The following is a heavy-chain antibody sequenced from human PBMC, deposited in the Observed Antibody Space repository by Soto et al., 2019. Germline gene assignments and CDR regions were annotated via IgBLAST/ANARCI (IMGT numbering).Heavy chain of an antibody. CDR2: IYYSGST. CDR3: ARDRPHYGSGSYAVESLDY. V-gene: IGHV4-31*03. CDR1: GGSISSGGYY. J-gene: IGHJ4*02. Sequence: QVQLQESGPGLVKPSQTLSLTCTVSGGSISSGGYYWSWIRQHPGKGLEWIGYIYYSGSTYYNPSLKSRVTISVDTSKNQFSRKVSSVTAADTAVYYCARDRPHYGSGSYAVESLDYWGQGTLVTVSS. D-gene: IGHD3-10*01.